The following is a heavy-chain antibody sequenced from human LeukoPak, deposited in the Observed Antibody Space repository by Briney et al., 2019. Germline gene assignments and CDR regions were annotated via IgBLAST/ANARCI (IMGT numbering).Heavy chain of an antibody. D-gene: IGHD3-22*01. J-gene: IGHJ4*02. CDR1: GGSISSGGYS. CDR3: ARSPKYDSSGYYVVYFDY. Sequence: PSQTLSLTCAVSGGSISSGGYSWSWIRQPPGKGLEWIGYIYHSGSTYYNPSLKSRVTISVDRSKNQFSLKLSSVTAAGTAVYYCARSPKYDSSGYYVVYFDYWGQGTLVTVSS. CDR2: IYHSGST. V-gene: IGHV4-30-2*01.